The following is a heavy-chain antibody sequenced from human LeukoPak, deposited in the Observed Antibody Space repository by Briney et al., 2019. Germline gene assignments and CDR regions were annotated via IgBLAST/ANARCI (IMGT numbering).Heavy chain of an antibody. Sequence: GGSLRLSCAASGFTFSGYALHWVRQAPGKGLEWAAVISYDGSNEYYADSVKGRFTISRDNSKNTLYLQMNSLRTEDTAVYYCARGLMGSGGYYSLDYWGQGALVTVSS. CDR2: ISYDGSNE. V-gene: IGHV3-30-3*01. J-gene: IGHJ4*02. CDR3: ARGLMGSGGYYSLDY. CDR1: GFTFSGYA. D-gene: IGHD3-22*01.